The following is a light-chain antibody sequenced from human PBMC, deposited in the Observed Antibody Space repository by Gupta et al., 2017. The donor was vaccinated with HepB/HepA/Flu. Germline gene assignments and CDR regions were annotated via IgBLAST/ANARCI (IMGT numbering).Light chain of an antibody. Sequence: QSVLTQPPSASGTPGQRVTIPCSGSNSNIGSNSVNWYQQVPGAAPKLLIYSINERPSGVPDRFSGSKSGTSASLDISGLQSGDEADYYCAAWDDSLNGVVFGGGTKLTVL. J-gene: IGLJ2*01. CDR3: AAWDDSLNGVV. V-gene: IGLV1-44*01. CDR1: NSNIGSNS. CDR2: SIN.